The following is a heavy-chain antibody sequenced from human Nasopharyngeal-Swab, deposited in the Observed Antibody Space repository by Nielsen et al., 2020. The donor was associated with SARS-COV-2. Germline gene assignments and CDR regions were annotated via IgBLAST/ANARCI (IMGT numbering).Heavy chain of an antibody. D-gene: IGHD6-19*01. CDR1: GFTFSSYG. CDR3: ARDLAVAGTGYDYFDY. CDR2: ISYDGSNK. Sequence: GESLKIPCAASGFTFSSYGMHWVRQAPGKGLEWVAVISYDGSNKYYADSVKGRFTISRDNSKNTLYLQMNSLRAEDTAVYYCARDLAVAGTGYDYFDYWGQGTLVTVSS. J-gene: IGHJ4*02. V-gene: IGHV3-30*03.